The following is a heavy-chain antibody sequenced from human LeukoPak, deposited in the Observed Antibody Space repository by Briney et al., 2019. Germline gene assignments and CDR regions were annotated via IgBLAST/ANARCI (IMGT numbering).Heavy chain of an antibody. CDR2: INHSGST. CDR3: ARSFRAMLNY. D-gene: IGHD2-2*01. Sequence: PSETLSLTCAVYGGSFSGYYWSWIRQPPGKGLEWIGEINHSGSTNYNPSLKSRVTISVDTSKNQFSLKLSSVTAADTAVYYRARSFRAMLNYWGQGTLVTVSS. CDR1: GGSFSGYY. J-gene: IGHJ4*02. V-gene: IGHV4-34*01.